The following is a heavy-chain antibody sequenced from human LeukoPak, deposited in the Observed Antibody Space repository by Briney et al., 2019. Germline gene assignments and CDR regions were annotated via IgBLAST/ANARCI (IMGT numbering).Heavy chain of an antibody. CDR1: GFTFSSYA. CDR2: ISGSGGST. CDR3: AKDLGRCGGSGRDAFEI. Sequence: PGGSLRLSCAASGFTFSSYAMSWVRQAPGKGLEWVSGISGSGGSTYYADSVKGRFTISRDDAKNTLYLQMNSLRAEDTALYYFAKDLGRCGGSGRDAFEICGQGTMVTVSS. V-gene: IGHV3-23*01. J-gene: IGHJ3*02. D-gene: IGHD2-15*01.